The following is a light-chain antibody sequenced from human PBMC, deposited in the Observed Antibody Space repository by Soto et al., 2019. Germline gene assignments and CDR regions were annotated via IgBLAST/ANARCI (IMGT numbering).Light chain of an antibody. J-gene: IGLJ2*01. Sequence: QSVLTQSHSASASLGASVKLTCTLSSGHSNYAIAWHQQQSEKGPRYLMKLNSDGSHSKGDGIPDRFSCSSSGAERYLTISRLQSEDEADYYCQTWGSGIVVFGGGTKLTVL. CDR3: QTWGSGIVV. CDR2: LNSDGSH. V-gene: IGLV4-69*01. CDR1: SGHSNYA.